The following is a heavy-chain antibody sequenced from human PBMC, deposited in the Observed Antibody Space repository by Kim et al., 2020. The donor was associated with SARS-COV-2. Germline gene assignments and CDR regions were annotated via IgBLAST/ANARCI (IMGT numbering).Heavy chain of an antibody. CDR1: GGSISSYY. CDR2: IYYSGST. V-gene: IGHV4-59*01. CDR3: ARQPPNPGYSYGSSGMDV. Sequence: SETLSLTCTVSGGSISSYYWSWIRQPPGKGLEWIGYIYYSGSTNYNPSLKSRVTISVDTSKNQFSLKLSSVTAADTAVYYCARQPPNPGYSYGSSGMDVWGQGTTVTVSS. J-gene: IGHJ6*02. D-gene: IGHD5-18*01.